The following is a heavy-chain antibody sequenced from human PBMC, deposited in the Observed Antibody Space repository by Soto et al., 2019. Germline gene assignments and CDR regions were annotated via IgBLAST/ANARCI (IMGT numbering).Heavy chain of an antibody. CDR1: GYTFTSYD. Sequence: ASVKVSCKASGYTFTSYDINWVRQATGQGLEWMGWMNPNSGNTGYAQKFQGRVTMTRNTSISTAYMELSSLRSEDTAVYYCARAMLLRVPYYYYYTDVWGKGTTVTVSS. D-gene: IGHD2-15*01. CDR3: ARAMLLRVPYYYYYTDV. J-gene: IGHJ6*03. CDR2: MNPNSGNT. V-gene: IGHV1-8*01.